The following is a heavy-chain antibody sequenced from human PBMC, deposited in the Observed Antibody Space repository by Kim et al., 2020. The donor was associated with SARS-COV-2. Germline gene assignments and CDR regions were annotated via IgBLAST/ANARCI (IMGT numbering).Heavy chain of an antibody. V-gene: IGHV4-39*07. J-gene: IGHJ4*02. D-gene: IGHD6-13*01. CDR3: ARDLVAAAGFDY. Sequence: SNPTRKSRVTISVDTSKNQFSLKLSSVTAADTAVYYCARDLVAAAGFDYWGQGTLVTVSS.